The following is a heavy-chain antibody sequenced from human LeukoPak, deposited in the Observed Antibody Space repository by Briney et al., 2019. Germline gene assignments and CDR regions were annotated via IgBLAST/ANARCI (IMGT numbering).Heavy chain of an antibody. Sequence: PGRSLRLSCAASGFTFSSYAMSWVRQAPGKGLEWVSAISGSGGSTYYADSVKGRFTISRDNSKNTLYLQMNSLRAEDTAVYYCAQPRDSSGWYYFDYWGQGTLVTVSS. J-gene: IGHJ4*02. CDR2: ISGSGGST. CDR3: AQPRDSSGWYYFDY. V-gene: IGHV3-23*01. CDR1: GFTFSSYA. D-gene: IGHD6-19*01.